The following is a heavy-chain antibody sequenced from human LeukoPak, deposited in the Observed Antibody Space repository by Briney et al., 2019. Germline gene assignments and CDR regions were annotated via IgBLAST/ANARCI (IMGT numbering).Heavy chain of an antibody. V-gene: IGHV3-23*01. CDR3: AKSSPTYYDFWSGYYDWMYYFDY. CDR2: ISGSGGST. CDR1: GFTFSSYA. D-gene: IGHD3-3*01. J-gene: IGHJ4*02. Sequence: AGGSLRLSCAASGFTFSSYAMSWVRQAPGKGLEWVSAISGSGGSTYYADSVKGRFTISRDNSKNTLYLQMNSLRAEDTAVYYCAKSSPTYYDFWSGYYDWMYYFDYWGQGTLVTVSS.